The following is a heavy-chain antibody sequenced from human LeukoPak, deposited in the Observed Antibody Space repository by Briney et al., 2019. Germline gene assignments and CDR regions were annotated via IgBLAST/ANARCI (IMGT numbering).Heavy chain of an antibody. Sequence: ASVKVSCKASGYTFTAYYIHWMRQVPGQGLEWMGWVNPNTGGAYYAQKFQDRVTMTRDASITTAYMELSGLTSDDTAVYYCGRDLVSRQEVDQPWGQGTLVTVSS. CDR2: VNPNTGGA. D-gene: IGHD6-13*01. V-gene: IGHV1-2*02. J-gene: IGHJ5*02. CDR1: GYTFTAYY. CDR3: GRDLVSRQEVDQP.